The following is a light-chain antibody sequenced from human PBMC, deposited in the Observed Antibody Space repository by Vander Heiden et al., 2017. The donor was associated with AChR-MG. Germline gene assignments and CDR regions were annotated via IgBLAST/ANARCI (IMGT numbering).Light chain of an antibody. CDR1: SSDVGSDNL. V-gene: IGLV2-23*02. Sequence: QSSLPPPSPVSGSPAQSTTIPCTGASSDVGSDNLGSWYQELPGKAPKLMVEEVTRRPSEISDRFSGSKGANTASLNISGHQAEDEADYYCCADAGSGTGVFGGGTKVTVL. J-gene: IGLJ3*02. CDR3: CADAGSGTGV. CDR2: EVT.